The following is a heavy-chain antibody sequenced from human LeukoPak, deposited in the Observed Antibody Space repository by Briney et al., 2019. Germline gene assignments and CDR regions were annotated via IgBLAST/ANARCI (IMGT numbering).Heavy chain of an antibody. CDR3: TTEAYYYDSGAIKYFDY. CDR2: IKSKTDGGAT. Sequence: PGGSLRLSCAASGFTFSNAWMSWFRQAPGKGLEWVGRIKSKTDGGATHYAAPVKGRFTISRDDSKNTLYLQMNSLKTEDTAVYYCTTEAYYYDSGAIKYFDYWGQGTLVTVSS. CDR1: GFTFSNAW. V-gene: IGHV3-15*01. D-gene: IGHD3-22*01. J-gene: IGHJ4*02.